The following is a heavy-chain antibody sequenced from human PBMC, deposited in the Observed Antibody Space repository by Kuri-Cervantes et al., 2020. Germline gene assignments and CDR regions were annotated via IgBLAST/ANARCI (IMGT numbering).Heavy chain of an antibody. J-gene: IGHJ5*02. CDR1: GGSISSSSYY. D-gene: IGHD6-19*01. V-gene: IGHV4-39*01. Sequence: SETLSLTCTVSGGSISSSSYYWGWIRQPPGKGLEWIGSIYYSGSTYYNPSLKSRVTISVDTSKNQFSLKLSSVTAADTAVYYCARHAGLEWLDKPAWWFDPWGQGTLVTVSS. CDR2: IYYSGST. CDR3: ARHAGLEWLDKPAWWFDP.